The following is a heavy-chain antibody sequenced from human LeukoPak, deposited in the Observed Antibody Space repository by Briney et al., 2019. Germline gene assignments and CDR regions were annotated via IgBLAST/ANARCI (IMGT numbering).Heavy chain of an antibody. CDR3: ARDGGGIPYFDY. CDR1: GGSISSYY. CDR2: IYYSGST. Sequence: SETLSLTGTVSGGSISSYYWSWIRQPPWHGLYWFGYIYYSGSTNYNPSLKSRVTISVDTSKNQFSLKLSSVTAADTAVYYCARDGGGIPYFDYWGQGTLVTVSS. D-gene: IGHD3-16*01. V-gene: IGHV4-59*01. J-gene: IGHJ4*02.